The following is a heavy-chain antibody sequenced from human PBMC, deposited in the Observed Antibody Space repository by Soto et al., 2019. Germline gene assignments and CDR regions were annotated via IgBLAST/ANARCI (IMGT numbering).Heavy chain of an antibody. CDR1: GFTFSSYG. CDR2: ISYDGSNK. V-gene: IGHV3-30*18. D-gene: IGHD5-18*01. Sequence: PGGSLRLSCAASGFTFSSYGMHWVRQAPGKGLEWVAVISYDGSNKYYADSVKGRFTISRDNSKNTLYLQMNSLRAEDTAVYYCAKDPHTAMVTYYFDYWGQGTLVTVSS. J-gene: IGHJ4*02. CDR3: AKDPHTAMVTYYFDY.